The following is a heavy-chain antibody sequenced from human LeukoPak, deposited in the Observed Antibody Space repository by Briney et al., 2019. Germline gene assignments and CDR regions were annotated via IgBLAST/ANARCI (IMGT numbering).Heavy chain of an antibody. Sequence: GGSLRLSCAASGFTFSSYSMNWVRQAPGKGLEWVSSISSSSSYIYYADSVKGRFTISRDNAKNSLYLQMNSLRAEDTAVYYCARDPAAAGFGYYYYMDVWGKGTTVTVSS. J-gene: IGHJ6*03. CDR3: ARDPAAAGFGYYYYMDV. CDR2: ISSSSSYI. V-gene: IGHV3-21*01. CDR1: GFTFSSYS. D-gene: IGHD6-13*01.